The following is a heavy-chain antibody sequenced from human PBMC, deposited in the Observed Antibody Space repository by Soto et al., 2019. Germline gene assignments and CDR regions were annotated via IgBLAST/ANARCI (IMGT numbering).Heavy chain of an antibody. V-gene: IGHV4-4*07. CDR3: ARTLSGFTYGSRQFYFDY. Sequence: QVLLQESGPGLVKPSETLSLTCTVSGDPITSYFWSWIRQPAGKGLEWIGHMFPGGTTSHNSSLTSRVSMAIDTSKNQCSLTLTSVTAADTAVYYCARTLSGFTYGSRQFYFDYWGQGTLVTVSS. CDR1: GDPITSYF. CDR2: MFPGGTT. D-gene: IGHD3-10*01. J-gene: IGHJ4*02.